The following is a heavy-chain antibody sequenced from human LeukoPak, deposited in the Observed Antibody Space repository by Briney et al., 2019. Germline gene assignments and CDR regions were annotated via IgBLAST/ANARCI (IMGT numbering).Heavy chain of an antibody. Sequence: PGGTLRLSCAASGVTFSSYGRHWVRQAPGKGLEWVAFIRYNGSNKYNPYPMKRRSTTSRATNKTTPQLPMTSTTAEDAAVYYCAKVLGGGDEFVYWGQGTLFTVSS. CDR1: GVTFSSYG. J-gene: IGHJ4*02. V-gene: IGHV3-30*02. CDR3: AKVLGGGDEFVY. CDR2: IRYNGSNK. D-gene: IGHD2-21*02.